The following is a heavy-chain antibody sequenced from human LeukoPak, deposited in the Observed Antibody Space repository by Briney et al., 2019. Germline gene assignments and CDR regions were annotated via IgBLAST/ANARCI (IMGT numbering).Heavy chain of an antibody. J-gene: IGHJ4*02. CDR3: ARSEHSSSSFDY. CDR2: ISSSSTHI. V-gene: IGHV3-21*01. D-gene: IGHD6-6*01. Sequence: GGSLRLSCAASGFTLSSYSMNWVRQAPGKGLEWVSYISSSSTHIYYADSVKGRFTISRDNARNSLYLQMNSLRAEDTAVYYCARSEHSSSSFDYWGQGTLVTVSS. CDR1: GFTLSSYS.